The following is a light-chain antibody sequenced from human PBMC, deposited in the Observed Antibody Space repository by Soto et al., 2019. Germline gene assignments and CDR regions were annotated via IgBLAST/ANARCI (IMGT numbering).Light chain of an antibody. V-gene: IGKV3-20*01. CDR1: QSVSFNY. J-gene: IGKJ1*01. CDR2: GAS. CDR3: RNNGITPRT. Sequence: EIVLTQSPGTLSLPPGERATLSCRASQSVSFNYVAWYQQKPGQAPRLLVHGASTRVTGIPDRFTGSGSETDFTLTISRLEPEDFAGFFCRNNGITPRTFGQGKKV.